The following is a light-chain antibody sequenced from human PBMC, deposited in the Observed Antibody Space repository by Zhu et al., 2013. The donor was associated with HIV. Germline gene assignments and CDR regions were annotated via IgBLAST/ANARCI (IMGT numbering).Light chain of an antibody. CDR1: QGVGSSY. CDR3: QQRSNWPLT. Sequence: EIVLTQSPGTLSLSPGERVTLSCRASQGVGSSYLAWYQQKPGQAPRLLIYGASSRATGIPDRFSGSGSGTDFTLTINSLEPEDFAVYYCQQRSNWPLTFGGGTKVEIK. J-gene: IGKJ4*01. V-gene: IGKV3D-20*02. CDR2: GAS.